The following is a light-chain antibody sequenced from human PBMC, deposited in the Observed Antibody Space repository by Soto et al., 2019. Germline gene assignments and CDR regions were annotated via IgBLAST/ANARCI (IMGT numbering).Light chain of an antibody. V-gene: IGLV1-44*01. J-gene: IGLJ2*01. CDR2: TNN. Sequence: QAVVTQPPSASGTPGQRVTISCSGGSSNIGRNPVNWYLQLPGTAPKLLIYTNNQRPSGVPDRVSASKSGTSASLTISGLQSEDEADYYCATWDDSLYGMVFGGGTKVTVL. CDR1: SSNIGRNP. CDR3: ATWDDSLYGMV.